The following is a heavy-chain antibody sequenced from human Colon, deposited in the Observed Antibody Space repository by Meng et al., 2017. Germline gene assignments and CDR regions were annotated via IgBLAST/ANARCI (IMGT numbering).Heavy chain of an antibody. V-gene: IGHV4-31*03. CDR3: ARGLNEGGLAHNWFDP. D-gene: IGHD1-1*01. CDR2: INHSGST. Sequence: QVPMHESGPGLVKPSQNLSLTCTVSGGSLSSDTYYWTWIRQDPGKGLEWIGIINHSGSTYYNPSLKSRVTMSLDTSKQQFSLKLISVTAADTAVYFCARGLNEGGLAHNWFDPWGQGTLVTVSS. J-gene: IGHJ5*02. CDR1: GGSLSSDTYY.